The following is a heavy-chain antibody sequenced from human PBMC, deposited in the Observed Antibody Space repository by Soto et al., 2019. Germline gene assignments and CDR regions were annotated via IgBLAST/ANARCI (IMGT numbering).Heavy chain of an antibody. V-gene: IGHV1-3*01. CDR2: INAGNGNT. D-gene: IGHD3-3*01. CDR3: ASSTYDFYYYGMDV. J-gene: IGHJ6*02. CDR1: GYTFTSYA. Sequence: ASVKVSCKASGYTFTSYAIHWVRQAPGQRLEWMGWINAGNGNTKYSQKFQGRVTITRDTSASTAYMELSSLRSEDTAVYDCASSTYDFYYYGMDVWGQGTTVTVSS.